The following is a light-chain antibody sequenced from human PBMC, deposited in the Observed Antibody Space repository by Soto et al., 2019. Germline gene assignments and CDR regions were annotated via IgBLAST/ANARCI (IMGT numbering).Light chain of an antibody. V-gene: IGLV1-40*01. CDR1: SSNIGAGYD. CDR3: QSYDSSLSVWV. J-gene: IGLJ3*02. Sequence: QSVLTQPPSVSGAPGQRVTISCTGSSSNIGAGYDVHWYQQLPGTAPKLLIYGNSNRPSGVPDRFSGSKSGTSASLAITGLQAEDEADYYCQSYDSSLSVWVFGAGTMLTVL. CDR2: GNS.